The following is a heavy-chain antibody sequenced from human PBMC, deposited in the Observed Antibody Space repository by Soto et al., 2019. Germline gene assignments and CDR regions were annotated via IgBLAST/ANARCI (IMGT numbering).Heavy chain of an antibody. V-gene: IGHV1-69*01. CDR1: GSTCSRFA. J-gene: IGHJ3*02. CDR3: ALPKEHYCSGGSCYPGSFDI. CDR2: IIPLFGTA. Sequence: QVQLVQSGAEVKKPGSSVKVSCKASGSTCSRFAISWVRQAPGQGLEWMGGIIPLFGTANYAQNFQDRVTITADESTSTASMELSSLRSEDTALYYCALPKEHYCSGGSCYPGSFDIWGQGTMVTVSS. D-gene: IGHD2-15*01.